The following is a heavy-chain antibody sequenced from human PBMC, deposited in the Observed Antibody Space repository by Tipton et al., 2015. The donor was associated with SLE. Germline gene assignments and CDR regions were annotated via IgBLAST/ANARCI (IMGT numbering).Heavy chain of an antibody. D-gene: IGHD5-12*01. CDR1: NGYISSRDHY. J-gene: IGHJ4*02. CDR2: VFYSGSS. CDR3: VRDRGYAHFDY. V-gene: IGHV4-61*08. Sequence: GLVKPSETLSLSCSVSNGYISSRDHYWTWIRQPPGKGLEWLAYVFYSGSSNFNRAHYNPSLMGRVTISVDTSKNQFSLKLSSVTAADTAVYNCVRDRGYAHFDYWGQGTLVTVSS.